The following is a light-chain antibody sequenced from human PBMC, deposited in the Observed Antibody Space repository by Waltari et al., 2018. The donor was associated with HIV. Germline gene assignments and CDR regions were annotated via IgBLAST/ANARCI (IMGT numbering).Light chain of an antibody. CDR2: YDS. Sequence: SYVLTQPPSVAVSPGKTASITCEAANIGSKGVHWYQQKPGQAPVLVIYYDSDRPSGIPERLSGSNSGKTATLTISRVEDGDEADYYCQVWHISTDHWVFGAGTKLTVV. J-gene: IGLJ3*02. CDR3: QVWHISTDHWV. V-gene: IGLV3-21*04. CDR1: NIGSKG.